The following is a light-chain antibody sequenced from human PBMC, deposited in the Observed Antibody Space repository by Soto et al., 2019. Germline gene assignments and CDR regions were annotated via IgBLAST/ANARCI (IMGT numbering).Light chain of an antibody. CDR2: DTS. CDR1: QSVTNN. CDR3: QQYNDYVLS. V-gene: IGKV3-15*01. Sequence: EIVLTQSPGTLSLSPGERATLSCRASQSVTNNFLDWYRQKPGQAPRLLIYDTSTRATGIPARFSGSGAGTEFTLTISSLQPDDFATYYCQQYNDYVLSFGGGTKVDIK. J-gene: IGKJ4*01.